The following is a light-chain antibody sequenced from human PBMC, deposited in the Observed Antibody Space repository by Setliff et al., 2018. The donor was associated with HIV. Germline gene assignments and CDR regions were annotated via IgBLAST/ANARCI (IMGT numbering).Light chain of an antibody. J-gene: IGLJ1*01. Sequence: QSVLAQPASVSGSPGQSITISCTGTISDIGRYNLVSWYQQYPGKAPKLMIYQATKRPSGVSNRFSGSKSGNTASLTISGLQAEDEADYYCCSNTGSNTYVFGSGTKV. CDR2: QAT. CDR1: ISDIGRYNL. CDR3: CSNTGSNTYV. V-gene: IGLV2-23*01.